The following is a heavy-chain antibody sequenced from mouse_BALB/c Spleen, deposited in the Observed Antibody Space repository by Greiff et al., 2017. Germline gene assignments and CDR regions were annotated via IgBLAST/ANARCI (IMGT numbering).Heavy chain of an antibody. Sequence: VQLQQSGAELVRSGASVKLSCTASGFNIKDYYMHWVKQRPEQGLEWIGWIDPDNGDTEYAPKFQGKATMTADTSSNTAYLQLSSLTSEDTAVYYCNARGSLAYWGQGTLVTVSA. J-gene: IGHJ3*01. V-gene: IGHV14-4*02. CDR1: GFNIKDYY. CDR3: NARGSLAY. CDR2: IDPDNGDT.